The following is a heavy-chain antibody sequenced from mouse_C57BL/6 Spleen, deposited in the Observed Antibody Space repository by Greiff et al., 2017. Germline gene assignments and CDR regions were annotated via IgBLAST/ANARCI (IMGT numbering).Heavy chain of an antibody. J-gene: IGHJ3*01. CDR1: GYAFSSSW. CDR2: IYPGDGDT. CDR3: ARLHQRGFAY. V-gene: IGHV1-82*01. Sequence: LVESGPELVKPWASVKISCTASGYAFSSSWMNWVKQRPGKGLEWIGRIYPGDGDTNYNGKFKGKATLTADKSSSTAYMQLSSLTSEDSAVYFCARLHQRGFAYWCQGTLVTVSA.